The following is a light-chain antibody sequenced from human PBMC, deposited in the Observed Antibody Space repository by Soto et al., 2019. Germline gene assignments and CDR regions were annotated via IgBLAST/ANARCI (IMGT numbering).Light chain of an antibody. CDR1: QSVSTNY. J-gene: IGKJ3*01. V-gene: IGKV3-20*01. CDR3: HQYGSTPFT. Sequence: EIVLTQSPGTLSLSPGDRATLSCRASQSVSTNYLSWYQQKLGQAPSLLIYGASSRATGIPDRFSGSGSGTEFTLTISRLETEDFAVYYCHQYGSTPFTFGPGTKVDIK. CDR2: GAS.